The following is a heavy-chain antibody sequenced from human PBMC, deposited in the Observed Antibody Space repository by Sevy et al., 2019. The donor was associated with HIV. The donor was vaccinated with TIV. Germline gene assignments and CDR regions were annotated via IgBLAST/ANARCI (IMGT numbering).Heavy chain of an antibody. CDR3: AREGDVAAAGPIDAFDI. CDR2: INWNGGST. J-gene: IGHJ3*02. CDR1: GFTFDDYG. V-gene: IGHV3-20*04. Sequence: GGSLRLSCAASGFTFDDYGMSWVRHAPGKGLEWVSGINWNGGSTGYADSVKGRLTISRDNAKNSLYLQMNSLRAEDTALYYCAREGDVAAAGPIDAFDIWGQGTMVTVSS. D-gene: IGHD6-13*01.